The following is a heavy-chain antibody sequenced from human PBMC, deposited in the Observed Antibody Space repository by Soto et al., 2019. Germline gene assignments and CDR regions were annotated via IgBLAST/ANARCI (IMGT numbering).Heavy chain of an antibody. V-gene: IGHV3-48*03. Sequence: EVQLVESGGGLVRPGGSLRLSCAASGFTFSTYEMNWVRQAPGKGLEWVSYISSSGSTIYYADSVKGRFTISRDNAKKSLYLQMNSLRDEDTAVYYCARDLGGYSSSWYYFDYWGQRTLVTVSS. CDR3: ARDLGGYSSSWYYFDY. CDR1: GFTFSTYE. CDR2: ISSSGSTI. J-gene: IGHJ4*02. D-gene: IGHD6-13*01.